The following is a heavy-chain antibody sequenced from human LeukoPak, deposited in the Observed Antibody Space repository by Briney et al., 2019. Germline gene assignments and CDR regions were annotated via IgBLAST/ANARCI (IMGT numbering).Heavy chain of an antibody. D-gene: IGHD3-22*01. CDR1: GGSISSYY. V-gene: IGHV4-59*08. J-gene: IGHJ6*02. CDR2: IYYSGST. CDR3: ARDSSGYANYYYYGVDV. Sequence: SETLSLTCTVSGGSISSYYWGWIRQPPGKGLEWIGYIYYSGSTNYNPSLKSRVTISVDTSKNQFSLKLSSVTAADTAVYYCARDSSGYANYYYYGVDVWGQGTTVTVSS.